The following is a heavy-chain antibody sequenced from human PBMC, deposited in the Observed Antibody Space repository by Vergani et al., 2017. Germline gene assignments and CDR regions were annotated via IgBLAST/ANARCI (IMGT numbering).Heavy chain of an antibody. D-gene: IGHD3-3*01. CDR2: IWYDGSNK. Sequence: VQLLESGGGLVQPGRSLRLSCAASGFTFSSYGMHWVRQAPGKGLEWVAVIWYDGSNKYYADSVKGRFTISRDNSKNTLYLQMNSLRAEDTAVYYCASDGDIRFLDRKVPFDYWGQGTLVTVSS. CDR1: GFTFSSYG. V-gene: IGHV3-33*01. J-gene: IGHJ4*02. CDR3: ASDGDIRFLDRKVPFDY.